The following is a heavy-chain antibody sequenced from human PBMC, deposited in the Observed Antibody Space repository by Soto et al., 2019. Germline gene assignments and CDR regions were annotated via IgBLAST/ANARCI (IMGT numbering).Heavy chain of an antibody. CDR1: GFTFNCCA. CDR2: INDIATTT. J-gene: IGHJ4*02. V-gene: IGHV3-23*04. D-gene: IGHD3-10*01. CDR3: AKQAALLPSNYCFDS. Sequence: EVQLVGSGGGLVQPGGSLRLSCAASGFTFNCCAMSWVRLAPGKGLEWVANINDIATTTNYADSVKGRFTISRDQSKNTLYLLMNTRRAEDTAVYFCAKQAALLPSNYCFDSWAQGTQVTVSS.